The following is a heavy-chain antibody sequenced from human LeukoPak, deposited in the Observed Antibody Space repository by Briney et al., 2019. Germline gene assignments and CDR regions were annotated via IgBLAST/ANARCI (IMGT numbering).Heavy chain of an antibody. CDR3: ARWASIAARRWFDP. J-gene: IGHJ5*02. V-gene: IGHV4-34*01. CDR2: IKHSGST. CDR1: GGSFSGYY. Sequence: SETLSLTCAVYGGSFSGYYWSWIRQPPGKGLEWIGEIKHSGSTNYNPSLKSRVTISVDTSKNQFSLKLSSVTAADTAVYYCARWASIAARRWFDPWGQGTLVTVSS. D-gene: IGHD6-6*01.